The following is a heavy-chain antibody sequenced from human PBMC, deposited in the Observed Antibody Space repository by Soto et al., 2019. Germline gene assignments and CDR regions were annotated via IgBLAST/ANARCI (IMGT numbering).Heavy chain of an antibody. V-gene: IGHV4-4*02. Sequence: SETLSLTSAVSGGSISSSNWWSWVRQPPGKGLEWIGEIYHSGSTNYNPSLKSRVTISVDKSKNQFSLKLSSVTAADTAVYYCARDRVRIAVAGSAYYYYYYGMDVWGQGTTVTVSS. J-gene: IGHJ6*02. CDR2: IYHSGST. CDR1: GGSISSSNW. D-gene: IGHD6-19*01. CDR3: ARDRVRIAVAGSAYYYYYYGMDV.